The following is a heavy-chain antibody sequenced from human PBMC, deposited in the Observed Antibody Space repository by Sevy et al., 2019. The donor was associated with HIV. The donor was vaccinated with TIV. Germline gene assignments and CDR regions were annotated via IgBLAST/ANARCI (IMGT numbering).Heavy chain of an antibody. CDR3: ARVGGIGSSWAPDYYFDY. CDR2: ISYEGSNK. J-gene: IGHJ4*02. V-gene: IGHV3-30-3*01. CDR1: GFTFRSYA. Sequence: GGSLRLSCAASGFTFRSYAMHWVRQAPGKGLEWVAVISYEGSNKYYTDSVKGRFTISRDNSMNTLYLQMSSLRAEDTAVYYCARVGGIGSSWAPDYYFDYWGQGTLVTVSS. D-gene: IGHD6-13*01.